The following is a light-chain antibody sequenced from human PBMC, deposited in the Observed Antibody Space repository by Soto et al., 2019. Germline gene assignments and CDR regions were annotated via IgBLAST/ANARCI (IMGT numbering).Light chain of an antibody. CDR3: HQHYVSLT. CDR1: QSISTY. Sequence: IVLTQSPATLSLSPGERATLSCRAGQSISTYLAWYQQKSVQAPRLLIYDASNSATGTPARFSGSGSGTDFSLTISSLEPEDSADYYCHQHYVSLTFGRGTKVEIK. V-gene: IGKV3-11*01. CDR2: DAS. J-gene: IGKJ4*01.